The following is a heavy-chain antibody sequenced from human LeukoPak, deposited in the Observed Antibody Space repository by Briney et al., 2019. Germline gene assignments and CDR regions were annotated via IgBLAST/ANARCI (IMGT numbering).Heavy chain of an antibody. CDR2: VNGNGGST. V-gene: IGHV3-23*01. CDR1: GFTFSTYA. D-gene: IGHD3-16*02. CDR3: AKSLYGGCDY. Sequence: QPGGSLRLSCGASGFTFSTYAMSWVRQAPGKGLEWVSGVNGNGGSTSYADSVKGRFTIFRDNSKNTVYLQMNSLRVEDTAVYYCAKSLYGGCDYWGQGTVVTVSS. J-gene: IGHJ4*02.